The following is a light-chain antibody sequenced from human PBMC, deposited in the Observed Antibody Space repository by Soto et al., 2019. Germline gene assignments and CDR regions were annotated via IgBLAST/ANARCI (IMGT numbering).Light chain of an antibody. CDR3: SSYTSSSNLG. V-gene: IGLV2-14*01. J-gene: IGLJ1*01. CDR1: SSDVGGYDY. CDR2: EVS. Sequence: HSALTHPASVSGSPGQSITISCTGTSSDVGGYDYVSWYQQHPGKAPKLMIFEVSNRPSGVSTRFSGSKSANTASLSISGLQADDEADYYCSSYTSSSNLGFGTGTKVTIL.